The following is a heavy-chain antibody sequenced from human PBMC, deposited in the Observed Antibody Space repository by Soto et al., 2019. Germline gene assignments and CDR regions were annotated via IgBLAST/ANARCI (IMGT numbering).Heavy chain of an antibody. J-gene: IGHJ4*02. CDR3: ARIACSGGRCSFDY. CDR1: GYIFTTFG. CDR2: INPFNAKA. V-gene: IGHV1-18*01. Sequence: ASVKVSRKTSGYIFTTFGLSWVLQAPGQLLEWLGWINPFNAKAHFAQTFEGRINMTTDTSTTTAYMDLRSLRSDDTAVYYCARIACSGGRCSFDYWGQGALVTVSS. D-gene: IGHD2-15*01.